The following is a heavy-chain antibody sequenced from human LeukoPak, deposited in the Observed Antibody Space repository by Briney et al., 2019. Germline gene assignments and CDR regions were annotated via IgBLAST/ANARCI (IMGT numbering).Heavy chain of an antibody. CDR3: TRGSEWTSGVSDY. CDR1: GFTFSSYA. CDR2: ISGSGGST. Sequence: GGSLRLSCAASGFTFSSYAMSWVRQAPGKGLEWVSAISGSGGSTYYADSVKGRFTISRDNSKNTLYLQMNSLRAEDTAVYYCTRGSEWTSGVSDYWGQGTLVTVSS. D-gene: IGHD3-3*01. J-gene: IGHJ4*02. V-gene: IGHV3-23*01.